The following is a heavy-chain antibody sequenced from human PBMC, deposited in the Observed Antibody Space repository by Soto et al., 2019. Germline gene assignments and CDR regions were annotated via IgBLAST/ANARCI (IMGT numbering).Heavy chain of an antibody. CDR3: ARDMYYIWGTYRRHDAFDI. Sequence: GSLRLSCAASGVTFSTYWMSWVRQAPGKGLEWVASIKQDGSEKYYVGSVKGRFTISRDNAKNSLFLHMNSLRAEDTAVYYCARDMYYIWGTYRRHDAFDIWGQGTMVTVSS. CDR1: GVTFSTYW. CDR2: IKQDGSEK. V-gene: IGHV3-7*01. D-gene: IGHD3-16*02. J-gene: IGHJ3*02.